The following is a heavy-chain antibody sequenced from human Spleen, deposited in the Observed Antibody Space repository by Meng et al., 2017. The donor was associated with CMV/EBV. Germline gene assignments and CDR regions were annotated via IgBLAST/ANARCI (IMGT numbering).Heavy chain of an antibody. V-gene: IGHV3-53*01. CDR1: GFIFSSYA. CDR3: ARYGWLGLHYDSTDPFDY. CDR2: IYSGGST. Sequence: GESLKISCAASGFIFSSYAMHWVRQAPGKGLEWVSVIYSGGSTYYADSVKGRFTISRDNSKNTLYLQMNSLRAEDTAVYYCARYGWLGLHYDSTDPFDYWGQGTLVTVSS. J-gene: IGHJ4*02. D-gene: IGHD3-22*01.